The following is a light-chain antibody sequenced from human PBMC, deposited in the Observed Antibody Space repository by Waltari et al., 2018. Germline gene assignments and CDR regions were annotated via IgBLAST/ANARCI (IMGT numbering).Light chain of an antibody. V-gene: IGLV2-8*01. CDR3: SSYAGSIYV. Sequence: QSALTQPPSASGSPGQSVTISCTGTSSDVGGYKYVSWYQQHPGNAPKLMIYAVSKRPSGVPDRFSGSKSGNTASLTVSGLQAEDEADYYCSSYAGSIYVFGTGTKVTVL. CDR1: SSDVGGYKY. CDR2: AVS. J-gene: IGLJ1*01.